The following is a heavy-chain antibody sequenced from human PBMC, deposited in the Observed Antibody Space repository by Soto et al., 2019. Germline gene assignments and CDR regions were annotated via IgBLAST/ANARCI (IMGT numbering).Heavy chain of an antibody. J-gene: IGHJ4*02. D-gene: IGHD6-6*01. V-gene: IGHV4-34*01. CDR2: INHSGST. CDR3: ARRLSPYCISSGDY. Sequence: PSETLSLTCAVYGGSFSGYYWSWIRQPPGKGLEWIGEINHSGSTNYNPSLKSRVTISVDTSKNQFSLKLSSVTAADTAVYYCARRLSPYCISSGDYWGQGTLVTVSS. CDR1: GGSFSGYY.